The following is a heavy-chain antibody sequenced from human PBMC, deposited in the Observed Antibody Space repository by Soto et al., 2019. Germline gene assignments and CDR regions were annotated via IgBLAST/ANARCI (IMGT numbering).Heavy chain of an antibody. Sequence: QVQLVQSGAEVKKPGASVKVSCKASGYTFTGYYTHWVRQAPGQGLEWMGWINPNSGGATFAQKFQGRVTMTRDTSISTAYMELSRLTSDDTAVYYCARDEGGSCVYWGQGTLVTVSS. CDR3: ARDEGGSCVY. V-gene: IGHV1-2*02. CDR2: INPNSGGA. D-gene: IGHD1-26*01. CDR1: GYTFTGYY. J-gene: IGHJ4*02.